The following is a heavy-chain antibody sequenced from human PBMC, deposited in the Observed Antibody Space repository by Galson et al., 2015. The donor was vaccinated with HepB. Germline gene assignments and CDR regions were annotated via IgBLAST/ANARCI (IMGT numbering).Heavy chain of an antibody. CDR2: INPSGGST. V-gene: IGHV1-46*01. CDR1: GGTISSYA. Sequence: SVKVSCKASGGTISSYAISWVRQAPGQGLEWMGIINPSGGSTSYAQKFQGRVTMTRDTSTSTVYMELSSLRSENTAVYYCARERSSTSHWFDPWGQGTLVTVSS. CDR3: ARERSSTSHWFDP. J-gene: IGHJ5*02. D-gene: IGHD2-2*01.